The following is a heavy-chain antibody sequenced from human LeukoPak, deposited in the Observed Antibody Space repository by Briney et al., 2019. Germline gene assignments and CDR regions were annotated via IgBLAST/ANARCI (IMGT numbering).Heavy chain of an antibody. D-gene: IGHD3-22*01. J-gene: IGHJ6*03. CDR3: ARVRVYDSSGYYSRSYYYMDV. Sequence: PGGSLRLSCAASGFTFSSYWMSWVRQAPGKGLEWVANIKQDGSEKYYVDSVKGRFTISRDNAKNSLYLQMNSLRAEDTAVYCCARVRVYDSSGYYSRSYYYMDVWGKGTTVTVSS. CDR2: IKQDGSEK. V-gene: IGHV3-7*01. CDR1: GFTFSSYW.